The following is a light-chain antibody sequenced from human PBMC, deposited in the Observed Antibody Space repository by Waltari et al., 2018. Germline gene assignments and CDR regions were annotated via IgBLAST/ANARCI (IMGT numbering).Light chain of an antibody. Sequence: DIVITQTHLSLSATSGQPVSVPCKSSQSLVHNNGRTYLNSYLQRPGQPPQLLIYEGSNRFSGVPDRFSGSGSGTDFTLRISRVEAEDVGVYYCLQSLQFLTFGGGTKVETK. J-gene: IGKJ4*01. CDR2: EGS. V-gene: IGKV2D-29*01. CDR3: LQSLQFLT. CDR1: QSLVHNNGRTY.